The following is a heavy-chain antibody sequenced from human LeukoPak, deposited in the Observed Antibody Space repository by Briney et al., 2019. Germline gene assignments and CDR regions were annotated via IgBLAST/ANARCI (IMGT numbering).Heavy chain of an antibody. CDR2: VDPEDGET. D-gene: IGHD6-19*01. V-gene: IGHV1-69-2*01. J-gene: IGHJ4*02. CDR3: ATMFSSSGWYYFDY. CDR1: GDTFTDYY. Sequence: GASVKVSCKGSGDTFTDYYMHWVQQAPGKGLEWMGLVDPEDGETIYAEKFQGRVTITADTSTDTAYMELSSLRSEDTAVYYCATMFSSSGWYYFDYWGQGTLVPVSS.